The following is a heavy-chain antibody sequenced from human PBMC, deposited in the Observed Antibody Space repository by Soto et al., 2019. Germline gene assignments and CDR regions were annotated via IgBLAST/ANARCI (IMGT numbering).Heavy chain of an antibody. D-gene: IGHD3-9*01. Sequence: ASVKVSCKASGYIFTGYHIHWVRQAPGRGLEWMGWINPDSGDTEYAQNFQGRVTMTRDTSFNLVYMEMSGLMSDDTAVYYCARDARGTRGFDEMDIWGQGKTVTVSS. CDR1: GYIFTGYH. CDR2: INPDSGDT. CDR3: ARDARGTRGFDEMDI. V-gene: IGHV1-2*02. J-gene: IGHJ6*02.